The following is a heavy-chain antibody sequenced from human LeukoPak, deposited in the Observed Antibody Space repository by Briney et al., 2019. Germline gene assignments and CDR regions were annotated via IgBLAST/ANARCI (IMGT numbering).Heavy chain of an antibody. CDR1: GYTFTDYY. V-gene: IGHV1-2*02. CDR2: INPNSGGT. Sequence: ASVKVSCKASGYTFTDYYIHWMRQAPGQGLEWMGWINPNSGGTNYAQKFQGRVTMTRDTSISTAYMELSRLRSDDTAVYYCARWGREMATNYGMDVWGQGTTVTVSS. CDR3: ARWGREMATNYGMDV. D-gene: IGHD5-24*01. J-gene: IGHJ6*02.